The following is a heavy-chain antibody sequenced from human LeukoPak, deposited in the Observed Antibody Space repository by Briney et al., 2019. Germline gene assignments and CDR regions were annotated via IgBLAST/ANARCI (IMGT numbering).Heavy chain of an antibody. CDR2: IYYSGST. J-gene: IGHJ5*02. Sequence: PSETLSLTCTVSGGSISSGGYYWSWIRQHPGKGLEWIGYIYYSGSTYYNPSLKSRVTISVDTSKNQFSLKLSSVTAADTAVYYCERCGYCSSTSCYINPIDPWGQGTLVTVSS. CDR3: ERCGYCSSTSCYINPIDP. V-gene: IGHV4-31*03. D-gene: IGHD2-2*02. CDR1: GGSISSGGYY.